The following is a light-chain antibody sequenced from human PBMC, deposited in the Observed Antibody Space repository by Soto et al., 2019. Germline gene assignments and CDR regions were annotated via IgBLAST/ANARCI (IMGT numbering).Light chain of an antibody. CDR1: QDIRNE. CDR2: AAS. Sequence: AIQMTQSPSSLSAAVGDRVTITCRASQDIRNELGWYQQKPGKAPNLLIYAASSFHTGVPSRFSGSRSGSYFTLTISGLQPDDFATYYCLQDYNYPRTFGLGTKVEVK. CDR3: LQDYNYPRT. V-gene: IGKV1-6*02. J-gene: IGKJ1*01.